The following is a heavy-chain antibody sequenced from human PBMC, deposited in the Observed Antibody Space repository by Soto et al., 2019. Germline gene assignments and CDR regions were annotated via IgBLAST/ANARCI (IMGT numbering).Heavy chain of an antibody. CDR2: ISYDGSNK. CDR3: AKVLYSSSWYLDY. J-gene: IGHJ4*02. CDR1: GFTFSSYG. Sequence: PGGSLRLSCAASGFTFSSYGMHWVRQAPGKGLEWVAVISYDGSNKYYADSVKGRFTISRDNSKNTLYLQMNSLRAEDTAVYYCAKVLYSSSWYLDYWGQGTLVTVSS. D-gene: IGHD6-13*01. V-gene: IGHV3-30*18.